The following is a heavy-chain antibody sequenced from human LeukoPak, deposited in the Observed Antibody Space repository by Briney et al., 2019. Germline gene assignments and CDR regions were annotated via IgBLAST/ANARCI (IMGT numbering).Heavy chain of an antibody. CDR2: ISYDGSNK. CDR1: GFTFSSYG. J-gene: IGHJ4*02. D-gene: IGHD4-17*01. V-gene: IGHV3-30*18. Sequence: PGRSLRLSCAASGFTFSSYGMHWVRQAPGKGLEWVAVISYDGSNKYYADSVKGRFTISRDNSKNTLYLQMNSLRAEDTAVYYCAKDSWVTTAGYFDYWGREPWSPYPQ. CDR3: AKDSWVTTAGYFDY.